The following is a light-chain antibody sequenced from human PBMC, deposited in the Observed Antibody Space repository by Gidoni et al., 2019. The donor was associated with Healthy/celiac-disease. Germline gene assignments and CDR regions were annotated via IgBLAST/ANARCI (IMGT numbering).Light chain of an antibody. V-gene: IGKV1-5*01. CDR3: QQYNSYPVX. CDR1: QSISSW. CDR2: DAS. J-gene: IGKJ1*01. Sequence: IKLTQSPSPLSASVGARVTITFRASQSISSWLAWYQQKPGNAPKLLIYDASSLESGVPSRFSGSGAGTEFTLTISSLQPDDFATYYCQQYNSYPVXXXQGTKVEIK.